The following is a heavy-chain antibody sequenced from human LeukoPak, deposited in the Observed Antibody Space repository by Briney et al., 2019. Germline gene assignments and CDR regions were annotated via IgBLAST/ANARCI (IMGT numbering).Heavy chain of an antibody. J-gene: IGHJ4*02. CDR3: AKDWGNYYYFDF. Sequence: GRSLRLSCAAPGFRFDDYVMHWVRQVPGKGLEWVSGINGDSRYIGYADSVKGRFTVSRDNANNSLYLQLNNLRAEDTALYYCAKDWGNYYYFDFWGQGTLVTVSS. V-gene: IGHV3-9*01. D-gene: IGHD3-22*01. CDR1: GFRFDDYV. CDR2: INGDSRYI.